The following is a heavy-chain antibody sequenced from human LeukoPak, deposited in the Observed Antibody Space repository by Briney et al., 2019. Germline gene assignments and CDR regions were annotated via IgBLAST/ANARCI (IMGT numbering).Heavy chain of an antibody. Sequence: TGGSLRLSCAASGFTFSSYAMSWVRQAPGKGLEWVSAISGSGGSTYYADSVKGRFTISRDNSRNTLYLQMNSLRAEDTAVYYCAKDRYCSGGSCYSGFDHWGQGTLVTVSS. CDR2: ISGSGGST. CDR1: GFTFSSYA. J-gene: IGHJ4*02. D-gene: IGHD2-15*01. V-gene: IGHV3-23*01. CDR3: AKDRYCSGGSCYSGFDH.